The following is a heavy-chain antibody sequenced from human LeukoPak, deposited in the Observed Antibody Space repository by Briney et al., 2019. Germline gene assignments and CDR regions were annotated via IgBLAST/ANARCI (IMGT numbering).Heavy chain of an antibody. CDR1: GFTFSNYW. J-gene: IGHJ6*03. D-gene: IGHD2-8*02. CDR2: INSDGINT. V-gene: IGHV3-74*01. CDR3: ARTERSGGYYYYMDV. Sequence: GGSLRLSCAASGFTFSNYWMHWVRQAPGKGLVWVSRINSDGINTSYADSVKGRFTISRDNAKNTLNLQMNSLRAEDTAVYYCARTERSGGYYYYMDVWGKGTTVTISS.